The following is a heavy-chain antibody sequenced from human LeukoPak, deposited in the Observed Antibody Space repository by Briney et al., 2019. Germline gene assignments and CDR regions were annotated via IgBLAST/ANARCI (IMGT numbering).Heavy chain of an antibody. Sequence: PSETLSLTCTVSGGSISSGDYYWSWIRQPPGKGLEWIGYIYYSGSTYYNPSLKSRVTISVDTSKNQFSLKLSSVTAADTAVYYCARELAHYDFWSGYLNWGQGTLVTVSS. D-gene: IGHD3-3*01. J-gene: IGHJ4*02. CDR3: ARELAHYDFWSGYLN. CDR1: GGSISSGDYY. CDR2: IYYSGST. V-gene: IGHV4-30-4*01.